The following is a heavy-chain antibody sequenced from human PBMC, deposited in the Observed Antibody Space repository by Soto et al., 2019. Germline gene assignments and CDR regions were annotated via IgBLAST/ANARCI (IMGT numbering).Heavy chain of an antibody. V-gene: IGHV3-33*01. J-gene: IGHJ4*02. D-gene: IGHD2-15*01. CDR3: ASDRLHYPFDY. Sequence: QVQLVESGGGVVQPGRSLRLSCAASGFTFSSYGMHWVRQAPGKGLEWVAVIWYDGSNKYYADSVKGRFTISRDNSKNTLYLQVNSLRAEDTAVYYCASDRLHYPFDYWGQGTLVTVSS. CDR1: GFTFSSYG. CDR2: IWYDGSNK.